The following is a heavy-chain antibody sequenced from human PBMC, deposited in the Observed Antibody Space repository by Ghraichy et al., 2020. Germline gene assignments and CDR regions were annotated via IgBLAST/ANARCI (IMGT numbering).Heavy chain of an antibody. CDR2: ISSSSSYI. V-gene: IGHV3-21*01. CDR3: ARAGGSMVRGVTAAIYYYYYGMDV. CDR1: GFTFSSYS. D-gene: IGHD3-10*01. J-gene: IGHJ6*02. Sequence: GGSLRLSCAASGFTFSSYSMNWVRQAPGKWLEWVSSISSSSSYIYYADSVKGRFTISRDNAKNSLYLQMNSLRAEDTAVYYCARAGGSMVRGVTAAIYYYYYGMDVWGQGTTVTVSS.